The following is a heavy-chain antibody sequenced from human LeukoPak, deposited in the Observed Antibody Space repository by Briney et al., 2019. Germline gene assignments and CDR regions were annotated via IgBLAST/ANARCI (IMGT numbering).Heavy chain of an antibody. V-gene: IGHV4-30-2*01. Sequence: PSETLSLTCTVSGGSISSGGYYWSWIRQPPGKGLEWIGYIYHSGSTYYNPSLKSRVTISVDRSKNQFSLKLSPVTAADTAVYYCARGGYSEDYWGQGTLVTVSS. CDR3: ARGGYSEDY. CDR2: IYHSGST. CDR1: GGSISSGGYY. J-gene: IGHJ4*02. D-gene: IGHD2-15*01.